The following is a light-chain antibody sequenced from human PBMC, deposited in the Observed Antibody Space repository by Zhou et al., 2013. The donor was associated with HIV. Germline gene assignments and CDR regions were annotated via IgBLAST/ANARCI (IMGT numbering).Light chain of an antibody. V-gene: IGKV3-20*01. CDR1: QSVSSNF. CDR2: GAS. J-gene: IGKJ4*01. CDR3: QHYGSSFT. Sequence: TVLTQSPDTLSLSPGERATLSCRAGQSVSSNFLAWYQQKPGQPPRLLIYGASARTTGVPDRFSGSGSGTDFTLTISRLEPEDFAVYYCQHYGSSFTFGGRDQGGDQT.